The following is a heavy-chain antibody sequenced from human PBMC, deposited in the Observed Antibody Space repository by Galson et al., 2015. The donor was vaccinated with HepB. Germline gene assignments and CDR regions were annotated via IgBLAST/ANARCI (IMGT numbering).Heavy chain of an antibody. CDR3: AREVNGHNLLNWHFDL. CDR1: GDSVSSQSSA. Sequence: CAISGDSVSSQSSAWNWIRQSPSRGLEWLGRTYYRSTWNHDYVSFVKSRIRIDPDTSKNQFSLQLNSVTPEDTAVYFCAREVNGHNLLNWHFDLWGRGTLVTVSS. J-gene: IGHJ2*01. D-gene: IGHD5-24*01. V-gene: IGHV6-1*01. CDR2: TYYRSTWNH.